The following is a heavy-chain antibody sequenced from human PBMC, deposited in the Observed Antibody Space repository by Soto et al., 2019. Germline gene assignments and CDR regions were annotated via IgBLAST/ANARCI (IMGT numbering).Heavy chain of an antibody. CDR1: GGTFSSYA. J-gene: IGHJ4*02. CDR2: IIPIFGTA. CDR3: AREGYCSSTSCPYAY. D-gene: IGHD2-2*01. V-gene: IGHV1-69*01. Sequence: QVQLVQSGAEVKKPGSSVKVSCKASGGTFSSYAISWVRQAPGQGLEWMGGIIPIFGTANYAQKFQGRVTITADESTSTAYMELSSMRSEDPAVYYCAREGYCSSTSCPYAYWGQGTLVTVSS.